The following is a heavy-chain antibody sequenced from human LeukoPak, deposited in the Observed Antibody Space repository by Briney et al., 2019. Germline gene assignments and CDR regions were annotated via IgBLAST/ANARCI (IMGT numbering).Heavy chain of an antibody. CDR1: GDSVSSNSAA. CDR2: TYYGSTWYN. Sequence: SQTLSLTCAISGDSVSSNSAAWNWIRQSPSRGLEWLGRTYYGSTWYNDYAVSVKSRMTINPDTSKNQFSLQLNSVTPEDTAVYYCARGAYCSGGSCYSNWFDPWGQGTLVTVSS. CDR3: ARGAYCSGGSCYSNWFDP. V-gene: IGHV6-1*01. J-gene: IGHJ5*02. D-gene: IGHD2-15*01.